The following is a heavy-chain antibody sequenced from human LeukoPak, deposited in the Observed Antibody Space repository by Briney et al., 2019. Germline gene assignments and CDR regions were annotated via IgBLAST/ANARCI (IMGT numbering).Heavy chain of an antibody. CDR1: GFTFSSYA. CDR2: ISGSGGST. Sequence: GSLRLSCAASGFTFSSYAMSWVRQAPGKGLEWVSAISGSGGSTYYAGSVKGRFTISRDNSKNTLYLQMNSLRAEDTAVYYCAKGEWLVYRNWFDPWGQGTLVTVSS. J-gene: IGHJ5*02. CDR3: AKGEWLVYRNWFDP. V-gene: IGHV3-23*01. D-gene: IGHD6-19*01.